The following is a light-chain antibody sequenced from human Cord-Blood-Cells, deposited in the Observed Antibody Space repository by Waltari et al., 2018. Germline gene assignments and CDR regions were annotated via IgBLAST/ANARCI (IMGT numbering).Light chain of an antibody. CDR3: CSYAGSSIFYV. CDR1: SSYVGSYNL. CDR2: EGS. J-gene: IGLJ1*01. V-gene: IGLV2-23*01. Sequence: QSALTQPASVSGSPGQSLTISCTGTSSYVGSYNLVSWYQQHPGKAPKLMIYEGSKRPSGVSNRFSGSKSGNTASLTISGLQAEDEADYYCCSYAGSSIFYVFGTGTKVTVL.